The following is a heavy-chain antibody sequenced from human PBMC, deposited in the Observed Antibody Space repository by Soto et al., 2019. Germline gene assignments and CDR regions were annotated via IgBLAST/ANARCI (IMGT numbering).Heavy chain of an antibody. D-gene: IGHD5-12*01. CDR2: IYWDDDK. CDR3: AHRRWVNIVAIADAFDI. CDR1: GFSLSTSGVG. Sequence: SGPTLVNPTQPLTLTCTFSGFSLSTSGVGVGWIRQPPGKALEWLALIYWDDDKRYSPSLKSRLTITKDTSKNQVVLTMTNMDPVDTATYYCAHRRWVNIVAIADAFDIWGQGTMVTVSS. V-gene: IGHV2-5*02. J-gene: IGHJ3*02.